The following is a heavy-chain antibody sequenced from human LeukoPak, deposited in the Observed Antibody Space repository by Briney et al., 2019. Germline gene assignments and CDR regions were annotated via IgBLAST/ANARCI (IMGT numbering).Heavy chain of an antibody. Sequence: GGSLRLSCAASGFTFSGYAMSWVRQAPGKGLEWVSAISGSGGSTYYADSVKGRFTISRDNSKNTLYLQMNSLRAEDTAVYYCAKDRVYYDFWSGLLSSWGQGTLVTVSS. V-gene: IGHV3-23*01. CDR1: GFTFSGYA. D-gene: IGHD3-3*01. J-gene: IGHJ4*02. CDR3: AKDRVYYDFWSGLLSS. CDR2: ISGSGGST.